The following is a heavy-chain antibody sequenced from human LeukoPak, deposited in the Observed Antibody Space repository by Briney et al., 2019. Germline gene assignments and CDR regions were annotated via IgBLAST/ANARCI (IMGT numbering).Heavy chain of an antibody. CDR2: IYHSGST. CDR1: GGSISSSNW. D-gene: IGHD6-13*01. Sequence: SETLSLTCAVSGGSISSSNWWSWVRQPPGKGLEWIGEIYHSGSTNYNPSLKSRVTISVDKSKNQFSLKLSSVTAANTAVYYCARDSRYSSWFDYWGQGTLVTVSS. CDR3: ARDSRYSSWFDY. J-gene: IGHJ4*02. V-gene: IGHV4-4*02.